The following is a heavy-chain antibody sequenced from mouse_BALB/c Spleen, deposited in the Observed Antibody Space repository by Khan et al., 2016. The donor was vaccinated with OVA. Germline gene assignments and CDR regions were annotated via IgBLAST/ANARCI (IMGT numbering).Heavy chain of an antibody. D-gene: IGHD4-1*01. V-gene: IGHV5-6*01. CDR3: ADHVTGSFAY. J-gene: IGHJ3*01. CDR1: GFSFSSYS. Sequence: EVQLVESGGDLVKPGGSLKLSCAASGFSFSSYSLSWVRQTPDKRLEWVASISSGGDYTYYPDSVTGRFTISRDNAKNTLYLQMSALQSEDAAMYYCADHVTGSFAYWGQGTLVTVSA. CDR2: ISSGGDYT.